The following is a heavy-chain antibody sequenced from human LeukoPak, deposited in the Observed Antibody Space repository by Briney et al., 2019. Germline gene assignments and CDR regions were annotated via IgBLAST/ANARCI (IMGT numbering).Heavy chain of an antibody. Sequence: GASVKVSCKASGYTFTGYYLHWVRQAPRQGLEWMGWISAYSGGTNYAQKFQGRVIMTRDTSIRTVYMELSRLTYDDTAVYYCARGAVVVTEYFDYWGQGTLVTVSS. J-gene: IGHJ4*02. D-gene: IGHD3-22*01. CDR2: ISAYSGGT. CDR3: ARGAVVVTEYFDY. CDR1: GYTFTGYY. V-gene: IGHV1-2*02.